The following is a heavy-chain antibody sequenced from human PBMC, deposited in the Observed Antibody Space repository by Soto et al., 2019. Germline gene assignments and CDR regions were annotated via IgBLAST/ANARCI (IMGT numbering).Heavy chain of an antibody. J-gene: IGHJ4*02. CDR1: GYNFTTYW. V-gene: IGHV5-51*01. CDR2: IYPGDSGT. CDR3: VRQKTPGHFDD. Sequence: GESLKISCKRSGYNFTTYWLAWVRQMPGKVLEWMVIIYPGDSGTAYGPSFHGQVPISVDRSINTAYLQWRSLKASDTAIYYGVRQKTPGHFDDWGWGALVTVFS.